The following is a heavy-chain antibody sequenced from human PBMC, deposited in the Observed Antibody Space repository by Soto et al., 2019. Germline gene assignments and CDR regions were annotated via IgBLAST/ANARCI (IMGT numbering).Heavy chain of an antibody. CDR2: IDPSDSYT. CDR1: GYTFTKYY. Sequence: PGESLKISCEASGYTFTKYYITWVRQMPGKGLEWMGKIDPSDSYTTYSPSFQGHVTMSVDQSINTAFLQWSSLEASDTAMYYCARTVGVLVPAADSDPWGQGTLVTVSS. J-gene: IGHJ5*02. CDR3: ARTVGVLVPAADSDP. D-gene: IGHD2-2*01. V-gene: IGHV5-10-1*01.